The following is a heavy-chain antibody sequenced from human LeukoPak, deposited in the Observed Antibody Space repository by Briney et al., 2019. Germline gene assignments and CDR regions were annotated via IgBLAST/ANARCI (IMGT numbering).Heavy chain of an antibody. Sequence: SCKASGGTFSSYGMHWVRQAPGKGLEWVAVISYDGSNKYYADSVKGRFTISRDNSKNTLYLQMNSLRAEDTAVYYCAKGPRGYSGSYYDYWGQGTLVTVSS. V-gene: IGHV3-30*18. D-gene: IGHD1-26*01. J-gene: IGHJ4*02. CDR1: GGTFSSYG. CDR2: ISYDGSNK. CDR3: AKGPRGYSGSYYDY.